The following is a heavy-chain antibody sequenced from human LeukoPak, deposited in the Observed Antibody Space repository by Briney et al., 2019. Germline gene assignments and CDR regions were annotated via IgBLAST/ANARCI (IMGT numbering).Heavy chain of an antibody. V-gene: IGHV3-21*04. Sequence: GGSLRLSCAASGFTFSSYSMNWVRQAPGKGLEWVSSISSSSSYIYYADSVKGRFTISRDNAKNSLYLQMNSLRAEDAALYYCAKAPGVTMIWNAFDIWGQGTMVTVSS. J-gene: IGHJ3*02. CDR3: AKAPGVTMIWNAFDI. D-gene: IGHD3-22*01. CDR2: ISSSSSYI. CDR1: GFTFSSYS.